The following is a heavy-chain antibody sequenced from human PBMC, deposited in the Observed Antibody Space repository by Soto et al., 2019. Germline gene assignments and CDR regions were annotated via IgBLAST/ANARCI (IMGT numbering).Heavy chain of an antibody. V-gene: IGHV4-34*01. D-gene: IGHD2-21*02. CDR1: GGSFSGYY. CDR2: IDHDGST. CDR3: ARGRGGNSVDY. J-gene: IGHJ4*02. Sequence: SETLSLTCAVYGGSFSGYYWTWIRQPPGKGLEWIGEIDHDGSTNYNPSLKSRITISVDTSKNQFSLKLTSVTAADKAVYYRARGRGGNSVDYWGQGTLVTVSS.